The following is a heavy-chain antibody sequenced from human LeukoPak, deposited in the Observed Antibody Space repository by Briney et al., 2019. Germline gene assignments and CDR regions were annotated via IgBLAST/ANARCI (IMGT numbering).Heavy chain of an antibody. D-gene: IGHD6-13*01. J-gene: IGHJ6*03. V-gene: IGHV1-2*02. Sequence: RASVKVSCKASGYTFTGYYMHWVRQAPGQGLEWMGWINPNSGGTNYAQKFQGRVTMTRDTSISTAYMELSRLRSDDTAVYYCARDAYSSSWYGYYYYYMDVWGKGTTVTVSS. CDR2: INPNSGGT. CDR1: GYTFTGYY. CDR3: ARDAYSSSWYGYYYYYMDV.